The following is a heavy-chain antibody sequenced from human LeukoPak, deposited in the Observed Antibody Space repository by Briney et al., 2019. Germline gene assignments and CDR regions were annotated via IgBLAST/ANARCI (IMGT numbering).Heavy chain of an antibody. CDR2: INSDGSST. Sequence: QSGGSLRLSCAASGFTFSSHYMHWVRQAPGKGLVWVSRINSDGSSTSYADSVKGRFTISRDNVKNTMYLQMNSLRVEDTAVYYCARATPYYDRVYGMDVWGKGTTVTVSS. V-gene: IGHV3-74*01. CDR1: GFTFSSHY. CDR3: ARATPYYDRVYGMDV. J-gene: IGHJ6*04. D-gene: IGHD3-9*01.